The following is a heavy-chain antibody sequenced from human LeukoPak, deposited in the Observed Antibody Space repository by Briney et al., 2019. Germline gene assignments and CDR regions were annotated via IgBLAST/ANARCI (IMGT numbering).Heavy chain of an antibody. J-gene: IGHJ6*02. D-gene: IGHD2-2*01. CDR2: INSDGSST. CDR3: ARTYHGYGMDV. Sequence: GGSLRLSCAASGFTFSSYSMNWVRQAPGKGLVWVSLINSDGSSTNYADSVQGRFTISRDNTKKTLYLQMNSLRAEDTAVHYCARTYHGYGMDVWGQGTTVTVSS. V-gene: IGHV3-74*01. CDR1: GFTFSSYS.